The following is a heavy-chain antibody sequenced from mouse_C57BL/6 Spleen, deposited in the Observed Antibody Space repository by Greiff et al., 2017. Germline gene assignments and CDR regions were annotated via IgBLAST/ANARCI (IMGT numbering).Heavy chain of an antibody. D-gene: IGHD2-3*01. Sequence: VQLQQPGAELVKPGASVKMSCKASGYTFTSYWITWVKQRPGQGLEWIGDIYPGSGSTTYNEKFKSKATLTVDTSSSTAYMQLSSLTSEDSAVYYCARGEIYDGYPYAMDYWGQGTSVTVSS. CDR1: GYTFTSYW. CDR2: IYPGSGST. J-gene: IGHJ4*01. CDR3: ARGEIYDGYPYAMDY. V-gene: IGHV1-55*01.